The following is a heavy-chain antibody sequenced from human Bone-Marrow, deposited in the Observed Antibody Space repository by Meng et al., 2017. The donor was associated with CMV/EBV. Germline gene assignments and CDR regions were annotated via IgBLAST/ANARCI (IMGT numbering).Heavy chain of an antibody. Sequence: GESLISCAASGFTFSSYAMSWVRQAPGKGLEWVSVIYSGGSSTYYADSVKGRFTISRDNSKNTLYLQMNSLRAEDTAVYYCARDHQTWITVVVVAAWYYYGMDVWGQGTTVTVSS. CDR3: ARDHQTWITVVVVAAWYYYGMDV. CDR1: GFTFSSYA. CDR2: IYSGGSST. J-gene: IGHJ6*02. D-gene: IGHD2-15*01. V-gene: IGHV3-23*03.